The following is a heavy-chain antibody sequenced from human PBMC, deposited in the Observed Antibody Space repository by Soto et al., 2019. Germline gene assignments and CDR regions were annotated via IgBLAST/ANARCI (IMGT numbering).Heavy chain of an antibody. CDR3: ARGLRFLEWSQMDV. CDR2: INAGNGNT. Sequence: ASVKVSCKASEYTFTSYAMHWVRQAPGQRLEWMGWINAGNGNTKYSQKFQGRVTITRDTSASTAYMELSSLRSEDTAVYYCARGLRFLEWSQMDVWGQGTTVTVSS. CDR1: EYTFTSYA. J-gene: IGHJ6*02. V-gene: IGHV1-3*01. D-gene: IGHD3-3*01.